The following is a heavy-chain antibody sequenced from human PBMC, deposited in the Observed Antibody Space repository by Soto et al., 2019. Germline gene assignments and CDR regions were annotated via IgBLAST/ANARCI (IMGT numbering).Heavy chain of an antibody. V-gene: IGHV5-10-1*01. CDR2: IDPSDSQT. Sequence: PGESLKISCKGSGYSFAGYWITWVRQKPGKGLEWMGRIDPSDSQTYYSPSFRGHVTISATKSITTVFLQWSSLRASDTALYYCARQIYDSDTGPNFQYYFDSWGQGTPVTVSS. J-gene: IGHJ4*02. CDR1: GYSFAGYW. CDR3: ARQIYDSDTGPNFQYYFDS. D-gene: IGHD3-22*01.